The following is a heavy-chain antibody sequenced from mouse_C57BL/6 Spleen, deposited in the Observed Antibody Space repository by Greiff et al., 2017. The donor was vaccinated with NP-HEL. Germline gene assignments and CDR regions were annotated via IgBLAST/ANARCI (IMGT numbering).Heavy chain of an antibody. J-gene: IGHJ2*01. CDR3: ARDKGLGHFDY. CDR1: GFTFSDYY. CDR2: INYDGSST. V-gene: IGHV5-16*01. Sequence: DVQLVESEGGLVQPGSSMKLSCTASGFTFSDYYMAWVRQVPEKGLEWVANINYDGSSTYYLDSLKSRFIISRDNAKNILYLQMSSLKSEDTATYYCARDKGLGHFDYWGQGTTLTVSS. D-gene: IGHD4-1*01.